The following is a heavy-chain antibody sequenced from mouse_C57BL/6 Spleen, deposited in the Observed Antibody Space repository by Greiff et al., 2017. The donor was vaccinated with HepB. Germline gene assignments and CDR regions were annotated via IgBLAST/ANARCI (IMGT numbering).Heavy chain of an antibody. J-gene: IGHJ1*03. CDR3: ASYGSSFYWYFDV. CDR2: ISSGSSTI. V-gene: IGHV5-17*01. Sequence: EVKLVESGGGLVKPGGSLKLSCAASGFTFSDYGMHWVRQAPEKGLEWVAYISSGSSTIYYADTVKGRFTISRDNAKNTLFLQMTSLRSEDTAMYYCASYGSSFYWYFDVWGTGTTVTVSS. CDR1: GFTFSDYG. D-gene: IGHD1-1*01.